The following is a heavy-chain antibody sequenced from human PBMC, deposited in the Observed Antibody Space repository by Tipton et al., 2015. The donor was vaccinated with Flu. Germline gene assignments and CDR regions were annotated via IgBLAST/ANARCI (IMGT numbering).Heavy chain of an antibody. J-gene: IGHJ4*02. D-gene: IGHD3-9*01. Sequence: TLSLTCTVSGGSISGYYWTWIRQPPGKGMEWMGYIHYTGNTNYNPSLKSRVTISVDTSKNQFSLKLSSVTAADAAVYYCARVVLTGLSPIYFDYWGQGSLITVSS. CDR1: GGSISGYY. CDR2: IHYTGNT. V-gene: IGHV4-59*12. CDR3: ARVVLTGLSPIYFDY.